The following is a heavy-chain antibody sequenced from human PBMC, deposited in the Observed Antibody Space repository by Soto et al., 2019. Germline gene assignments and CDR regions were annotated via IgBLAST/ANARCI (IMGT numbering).Heavy chain of an antibody. D-gene: IGHD1-7*01. J-gene: IGHJ4*02. CDR3: ARGTGTTGFDY. CDR2: IYYSGST. Sequence: SETLSLTCTVSGGSISSYYWSWIRQPPGKGLEWIGYIYYSGSTNYNPSPKSRVTISVDTSKNQFSLKLSSVTAADTAVYYCARGTGTTGFDYWGQGTLVTVSS. CDR1: GGSISSYY. V-gene: IGHV4-59*01.